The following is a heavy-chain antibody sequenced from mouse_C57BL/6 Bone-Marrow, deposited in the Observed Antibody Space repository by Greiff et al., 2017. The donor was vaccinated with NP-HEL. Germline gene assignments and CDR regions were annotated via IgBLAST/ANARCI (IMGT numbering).Heavy chain of an antibody. Sequence: QVQLQQSGPELVKPGASVKISCKASGYAFSSSWMNWVKQRPGKGLEWIGRIYPGDGDTNYNGKFKGKATLTADKSSSTAYMQLSSLTSEDSSVYFCAKTRDSSGLYYEMDYWGQGTSVTVSS. CDR1: GYAFSSSW. D-gene: IGHD3-2*02. CDR2: IYPGDGDT. CDR3: AKTRDSSGLYYEMDY. J-gene: IGHJ4*01. V-gene: IGHV1-82*01.